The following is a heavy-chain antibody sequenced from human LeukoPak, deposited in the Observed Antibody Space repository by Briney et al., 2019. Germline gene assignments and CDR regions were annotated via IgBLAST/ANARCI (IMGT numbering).Heavy chain of an antibody. CDR1: GFTFSSYA. Sequence: PGGSLRLSCAASGFTFSSYAMHWVRQAPGKGLEWVAVISYDGSNKYYADSVKGRFTISRDNSKNTLYLQMNSLRAEDTAVYYCARNGIYQLHWVWFDPWGRGTLVTVSP. J-gene: IGHJ5*02. CDR2: ISYDGSNK. V-gene: IGHV3-30-3*01. D-gene: IGHD2-2*01. CDR3: ARNGIYQLHWVWFDP.